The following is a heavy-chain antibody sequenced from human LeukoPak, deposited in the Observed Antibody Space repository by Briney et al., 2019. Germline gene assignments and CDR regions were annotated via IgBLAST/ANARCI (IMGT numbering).Heavy chain of an antibody. V-gene: IGHV3-74*01. CDR2: INSDGSST. J-gene: IGHJ4*02. D-gene: IGHD4-17*01. Sequence: GGSLRLSCAASGFTFSSYWMHRVRHAPGKGLVWVSRINSDGSSTSYADSVKGRFTISRDSAKNTLYLQMNSLRVEDTAVYYCARVGLRPGYYFDYWGQGTLVTVSS. CDR1: GFTFSSYW. CDR3: ARVGLRPGYYFDY.